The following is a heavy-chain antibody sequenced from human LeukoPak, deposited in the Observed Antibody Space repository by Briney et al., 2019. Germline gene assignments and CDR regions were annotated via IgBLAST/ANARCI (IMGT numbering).Heavy chain of an antibody. CDR2: ISYDGSNK. J-gene: IGHJ4*02. D-gene: IGHD5-18*01. CDR3: ARGYSYGTTPFDY. CDR1: GFTFSSYA. V-gene: IGHV3-30-3*01. Sequence: GGSLRLSCAASGFTFSSYAMHWVRPAPGKGLEWVAVISYDGSNKYYADSVKGRFTISRDNSKNTLYLQMNSLRAEDTAVYYCARGYSYGTTPFDYWGQGTLVTVSS.